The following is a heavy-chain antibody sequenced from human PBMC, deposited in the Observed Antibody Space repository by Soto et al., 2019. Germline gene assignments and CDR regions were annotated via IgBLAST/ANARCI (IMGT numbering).Heavy chain of an antibody. CDR3: AREGPNHRLS. Sequence: ASVKVSCKASGYTFSNFAMHWVRQAPGQRLEWMGWINAGNCNTKYSQKFQGRVTITRDTSASTAYMELSSLRSEDTAVYYCAREGPNHRLSWGQGTLVTVSS. CDR2: INAGNCNT. D-gene: IGHD3-16*02. J-gene: IGHJ5*02. V-gene: IGHV1-3*01. CDR1: GYTFSNFA.